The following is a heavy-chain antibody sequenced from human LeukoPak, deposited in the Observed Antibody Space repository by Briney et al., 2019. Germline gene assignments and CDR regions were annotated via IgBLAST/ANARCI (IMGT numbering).Heavy chain of an antibody. Sequence: PGGSLRLSCAASGFTFSSYSMNWVRQAPGKGLEWVSSISTSSSYIYYADSVKGRFTISRDNAKNTPYLQMNSLRAEDTAGYYCARTYSSSSAWFDPWGQGTLVTVSS. J-gene: IGHJ5*02. CDR3: ARTYSSSSAWFDP. CDR2: ISTSSSYI. CDR1: GFTFSSYS. D-gene: IGHD6-6*01. V-gene: IGHV3-21*01.